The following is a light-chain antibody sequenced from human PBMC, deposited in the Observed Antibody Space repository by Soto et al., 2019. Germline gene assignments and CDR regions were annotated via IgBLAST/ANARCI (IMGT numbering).Light chain of an antibody. J-gene: IGLJ1*01. CDR2: SNN. CDR3: AAWDVCLNVLYV. CDR1: SSNIGSNT. Sequence: QSVLTQPPSASGTPGQRVTISCSGSSSNIGSNTVNWYQQLPGTAPKLLIYSNNQRPSGVPDRFSGSKSGTSASLAISGLQSEYEADYYCAAWDVCLNVLYVFVTVTNVTV. V-gene: IGLV1-44*01.